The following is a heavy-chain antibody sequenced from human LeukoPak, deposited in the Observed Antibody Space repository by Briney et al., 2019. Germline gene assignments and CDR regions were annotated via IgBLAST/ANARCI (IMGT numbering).Heavy chain of an antibody. V-gene: IGHV4-30-2*01. D-gene: IGHD6-6*01. J-gene: IGHJ4*02. Sequence: PSQTLSLTCTVSGGSISSGGYYWSWIRQPPGKGLEWIGYIYHSGSTYYNPSLKSRVTISVDRSKNQFPPKLSSVTAADTAVYYCARESESIAALDYWGQGTLVTVSS. CDR1: GGSISSGGYY. CDR3: ARESESIAALDY. CDR2: IYHSGST.